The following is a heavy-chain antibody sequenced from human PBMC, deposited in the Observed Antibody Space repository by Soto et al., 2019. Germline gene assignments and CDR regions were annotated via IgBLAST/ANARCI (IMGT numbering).Heavy chain of an antibody. J-gene: IGHJ6*02. Sequence: XSVKVSCEAFGYTFNPFYMHWVRQAPGQGLEWMGVINPSGDGTSYAQKFQGRVTMTRDTSTSTVYMELSSLRSEDTAVYYCARVALGYDYADVWGQGTTVTVSS. CDR1: GYTFNPFY. CDR2: INPSGDGT. CDR3: ARVALGYDYADV. V-gene: IGHV1-46*02. D-gene: IGHD4-17*01.